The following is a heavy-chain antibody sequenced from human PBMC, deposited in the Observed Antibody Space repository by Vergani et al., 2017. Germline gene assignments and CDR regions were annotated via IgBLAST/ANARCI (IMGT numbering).Heavy chain of an antibody. V-gene: IGHV3-11*04. Sequence: QVQLVESGGGLVKPGGSLRLSCAASGFTFSDYYMSWIRQAPGKGLEWVSYISRRGSTIYYGDSVKGRFTISRDNAKNSLYLQMNSLRAEDTAVYYCARGRIRFGGVIDITAWFDYWGQGTLVTVSS. CDR3: ARGRIRFGGVIDITAWFDY. CDR2: ISRRGSTI. J-gene: IGHJ4*02. D-gene: IGHD3-16*02. CDR1: GFTFSDYY.